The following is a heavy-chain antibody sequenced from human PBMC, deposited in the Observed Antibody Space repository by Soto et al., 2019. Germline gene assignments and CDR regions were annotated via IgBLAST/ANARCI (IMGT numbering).Heavy chain of an antibody. CDR1: GFTFSSYA. CDR2: ISGSGGST. D-gene: IGHD6-19*01. CDR3: AKWKSGWLHSAAHQACFDY. Sequence: GGSLSLSCAASGFTFSSYAMSWVRQAPGKGLEWVSAISGSGGSTYYADSVKGRFTISRDNSKNTLYLQMNSLRAEDTAVYYCAKWKSGWLHSAAHQACFDYWGQGTLVTVSS. V-gene: IGHV3-23*01. J-gene: IGHJ4*02.